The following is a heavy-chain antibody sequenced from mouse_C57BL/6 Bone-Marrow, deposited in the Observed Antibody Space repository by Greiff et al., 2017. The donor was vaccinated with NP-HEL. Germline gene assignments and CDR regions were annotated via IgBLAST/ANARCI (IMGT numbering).Heavy chain of an antibody. CDR1: GFTFSDYY. CDR2: ISNGGGST. D-gene: IGHD1-1*01. CDR3: ARHATVYAMDY. Sequence: EVMLVESGGGLVQPGGSLKLSCAASGFTFSDYYMYWVRQTPEKRLEWVAYISNGGGSTYYPDTVKGRFTISRDNAKNTLYLQMSRLKSEDTAMYYCARHATVYAMDYWGQGTSVTVSS. V-gene: IGHV5-12*01. J-gene: IGHJ4*01.